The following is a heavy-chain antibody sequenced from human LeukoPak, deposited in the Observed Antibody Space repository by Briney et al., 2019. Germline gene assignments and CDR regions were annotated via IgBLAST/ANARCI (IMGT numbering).Heavy chain of an antibody. J-gene: IGHJ5*02. CDR3: AKADRSSSRRPSGS. CDR1: GFTFSRYS. Sequence: GGSLRLSCATSGFTFSRYSMSWVRQAPGKGLEWVSVIDNTGSDTFYADSVKGRFTISRDNSKDSLFLQMKSLRAEDTAVYYCAKADRSSSRRPSGSWGQGTLVTVSS. CDR2: IDNTGSDT. D-gene: IGHD6-6*01. V-gene: IGHV3-23*05.